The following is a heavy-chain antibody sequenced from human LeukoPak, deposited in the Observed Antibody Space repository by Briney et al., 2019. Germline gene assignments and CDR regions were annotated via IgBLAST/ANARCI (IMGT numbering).Heavy chain of an antibody. CDR3: ARDGGVLRFLEWLSWFDP. Sequence: ASVKVSCKASGYTFTSYGISWVRQAPGQGLEWMGWISAYKGNTNYAQKLQGRVTMTTDTSTSTAYMELRSLRSDDTAVYYCARDGGVLRFLEWLSWFDPWGQGTLVTVSS. CDR2: ISAYKGNT. J-gene: IGHJ5*02. CDR1: GYTFTSYG. V-gene: IGHV1-18*01. D-gene: IGHD3-3*01.